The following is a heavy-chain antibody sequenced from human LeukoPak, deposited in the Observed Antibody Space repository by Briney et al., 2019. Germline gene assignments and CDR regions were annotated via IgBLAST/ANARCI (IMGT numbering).Heavy chain of an antibody. CDR1: GGSISSYY. V-gene: IGHV4-59*01. Sequence: SETLSLTCTVSGGSISSYYWRWIRQPPGKGLEWIGYIYYSGSTNYNPSLKSRVIISVDTSKNQFSLKLSSVTAADTAVYYFARGRSGGTEGLLGYWGQGTLVTVSS. D-gene: IGHD3-3*01. J-gene: IGHJ4*02. CDR3: ARGRSGGTEGLLGY. CDR2: IYYSGST.